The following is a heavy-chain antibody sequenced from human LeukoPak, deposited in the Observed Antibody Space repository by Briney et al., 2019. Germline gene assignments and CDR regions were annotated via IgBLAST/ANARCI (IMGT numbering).Heavy chain of an antibody. J-gene: IGHJ6*03. Sequence: PSETLSLTCTVSGGSINSGSYYWSWIRQPPGKGLEWIGYIYYSGSTNYNPSLKSRVTISVDTSKNQFSLKLSSVTAADTAVYYCARARYYYYYYMDVWGKGTTVTVSS. CDR2: IYYSGST. V-gene: IGHV4-61*01. CDR1: GGSINSGSYY. CDR3: ARARYYYYYYMDV.